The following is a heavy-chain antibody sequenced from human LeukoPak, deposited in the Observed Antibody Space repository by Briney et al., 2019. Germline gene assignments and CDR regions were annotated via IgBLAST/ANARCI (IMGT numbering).Heavy chain of an antibody. D-gene: IGHD6-19*01. J-gene: IGHJ6*02. Sequence: GGSLRLSCAASGFTFSSYGMHWVRQAPGKGLEWVAVIWYDGSNKYYADSVKGRFTISRDNSKNTLYLQMNSLRAEDTAVYYCAKDIAVAGTYGDYYYGMDVWGQGTTVTVSS. CDR1: GFTFSSYG. CDR2: IWYDGSNK. CDR3: AKDIAVAGTYGDYYYGMDV. V-gene: IGHV3-33*06.